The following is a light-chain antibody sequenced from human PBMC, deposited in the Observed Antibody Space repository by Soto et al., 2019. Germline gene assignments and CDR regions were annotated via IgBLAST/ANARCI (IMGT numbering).Light chain of an antibody. CDR3: SVWDDRLNEGF. CDR2: VNN. J-gene: IGLJ1*01. CDR1: SSNIGSNA. Sequence: QSVLTQPPSASGTPGQRVTISCSGSSSNIGSNAVNWYQQFPGTAPKLLIYVNNYRPSGVPDRFSGSKSGTSASLAISGLQSEDEADYYCSVWDDRLNEGFFGPGTKVTVL. V-gene: IGLV1-44*01.